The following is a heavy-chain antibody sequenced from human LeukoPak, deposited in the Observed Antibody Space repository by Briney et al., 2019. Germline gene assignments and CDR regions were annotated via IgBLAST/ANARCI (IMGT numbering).Heavy chain of an antibody. CDR1: GGSISSYY. V-gene: IGHV4-59*12. Sequence: PSETLSLTCTVSGGSISSYYWSWIRQPPGKGLEWIGYIYYSGSTNYNPSLKSRVTISVDTSKNQFSLKLSSVTAADTAVYYCARVTAAGTADDAFDIWGQGTMVTVSS. CDR2: IYYSGST. CDR3: ARVTAAGTADDAFDI. D-gene: IGHD6-13*01. J-gene: IGHJ3*02.